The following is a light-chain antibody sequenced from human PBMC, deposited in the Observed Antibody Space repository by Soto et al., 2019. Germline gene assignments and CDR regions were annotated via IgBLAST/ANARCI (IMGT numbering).Light chain of an antibody. Sequence: EIVLTQSPATLSLSPGERGTLSCRASQSVSSTYLAWYQQKPGQAPRLLIYDASNRATGIPARFSGSGSGSDFTLTICSLEPEDSAFYYCHQRCYWPGTFGQGTKVEIK. CDR2: DAS. V-gene: IGKV3-11*01. J-gene: IGKJ1*01. CDR3: HQRCYWPGT. CDR1: QSVSSTY.